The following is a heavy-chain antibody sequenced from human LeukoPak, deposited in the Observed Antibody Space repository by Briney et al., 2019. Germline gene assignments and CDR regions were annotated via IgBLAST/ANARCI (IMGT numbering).Heavy chain of an antibody. V-gene: IGHV3-21*01. CDR2: ISSSSSYI. CDR3: AGITYYYDSSGYRLERPFDY. Sequence: AGGSLRLSCAASGFTFSSYSMNWVRQAPGKGLEWVSSISSSSSYIYYADSVKGRFTISRDNAKNSLYLQMNSLRAEDTAVYYCAGITYYYDSSGYRLERPFDYWGQGTLVTVSS. J-gene: IGHJ4*02. CDR1: GFTFSSYS. D-gene: IGHD3-22*01.